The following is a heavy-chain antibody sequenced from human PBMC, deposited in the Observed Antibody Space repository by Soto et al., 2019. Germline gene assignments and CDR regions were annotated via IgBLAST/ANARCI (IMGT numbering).Heavy chain of an antibody. J-gene: IGHJ4*02. V-gene: IGHV4-30-4*01. Sequence: QVQLQESGPGLVKPSQTLSLTCTVSGGSISSVDYYWSWIRQPPGKGLEWIGYIYYSGSTYYNPSLKRRVTISVDTSKHQLSLKLSAVTAADTAVYYCARGYCSGGSCPPFDYWGQGTLVNVSS. D-gene: IGHD2-15*01. CDR1: GGSISSVDYY. CDR2: IYYSGST. CDR3: ARGYCSGGSCPPFDY.